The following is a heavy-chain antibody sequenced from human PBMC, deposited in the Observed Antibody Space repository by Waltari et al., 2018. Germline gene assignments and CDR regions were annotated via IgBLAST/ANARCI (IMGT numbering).Heavy chain of an antibody. V-gene: IGHV1-8*01. J-gene: IGHJ6*02. CDR3: ARDSTIVGGYYGMDV. D-gene: IGHD1-26*01. CDR1: GYTFTSSD. Sequence: QVQLVQSGAEVKKPGASVKVSCKASGYTFTSSDINWVRQALGQGLEWMGWMNPNSGNTGYAQKFQGRVTMTRNTSISTAYMELSSLRSEDTAVYYCARDSTIVGGYYGMDVWGQGTTVTVSS. CDR2: MNPNSGNT.